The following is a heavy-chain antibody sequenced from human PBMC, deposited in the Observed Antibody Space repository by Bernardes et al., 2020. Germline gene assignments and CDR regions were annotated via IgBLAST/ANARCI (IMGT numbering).Heavy chain of an antibody. J-gene: IGHJ4*02. CDR2: IYFSGST. D-gene: IGHD5-12*01. V-gene: IGHV4-31*03. CDR3: ARDGYSGYGAFDY. CDR1: GGSISSSSYY. Sequence: SETLSLTCTVSGGSISSSSYYWGWIRQHPGKGLEWIGYIYFSGSTYYNPSLKSRVTISVDTSKNQFSLKLSSVTAADTAVYYCARDGYSGYGAFDYWGQGTLVTVSS.